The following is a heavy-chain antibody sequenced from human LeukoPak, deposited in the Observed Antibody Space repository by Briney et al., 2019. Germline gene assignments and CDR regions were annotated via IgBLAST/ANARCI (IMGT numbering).Heavy chain of an antibody. J-gene: IGHJ4*02. CDR3: ARGKWIQLWLFDY. V-gene: IGHV3-33*08. CDR1: GFTVSTNF. D-gene: IGHD5-18*01. CDR2: IWYDGSNK. Sequence: PGGSLRLSCAASGFTVSTNFMSWVRQAPGKGLEWVAVIWYDGSNKYYADSVKGRFTISRDNSKNTLYLQMNSLRAEDTAVYYCARGKWIQLWLFDYWGQGTLVTVSS.